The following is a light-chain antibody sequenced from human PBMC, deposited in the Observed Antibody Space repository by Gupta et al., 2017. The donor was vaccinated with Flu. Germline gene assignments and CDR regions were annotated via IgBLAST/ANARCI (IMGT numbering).Light chain of an antibody. Sequence: QCALTHPATVSASPGQSITISCTGTSSDIGNYNYVSWFQHHPGKAPKLLLYGVNNRPSGVSNRFSGSKSGNTASLTISGLQTEDEADYYCNSYTINTWLFGGGTKLTVL. CDR2: GVN. CDR1: SSDIGNYNY. V-gene: IGLV2-14*01. CDR3: NSYTINTWL. J-gene: IGLJ3*02.